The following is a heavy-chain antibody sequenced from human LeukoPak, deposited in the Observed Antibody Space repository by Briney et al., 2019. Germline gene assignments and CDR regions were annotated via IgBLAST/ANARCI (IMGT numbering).Heavy chain of an antibody. CDR2: INPNSGGT. J-gene: IGHJ2*01. V-gene: IGHV1-2*02. Sequence: RASVKVSCKASGYTFTGYYMRWVRQAPGQGLEWMGWINPNSGGTNYAQKFQGRVTMTRDTSISTAYMELSRLRSDDTAVYYCARNRVDTMIVVVIDWYFDLWGRGTLVTVSS. D-gene: IGHD3-22*01. CDR1: GYTFTGYY. CDR3: ARNRVDTMIVVVIDWYFDL.